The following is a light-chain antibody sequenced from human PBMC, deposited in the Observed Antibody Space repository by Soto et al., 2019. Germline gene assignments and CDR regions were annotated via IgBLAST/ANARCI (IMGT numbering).Light chain of an antibody. CDR1: ISNIGSST. Sequence: QSVLTQPPSASGTPGQRVTISCSGSISNIGSSTVNWYQQLPGTAPKLLIYSNNQRPSGVPDRFSGSKSGTSASLAISGLQSEDEADYYCAAWDDSLNGHVFGIGTTLTVL. V-gene: IGLV1-44*01. J-gene: IGLJ1*01. CDR3: AAWDDSLNGHV. CDR2: SNN.